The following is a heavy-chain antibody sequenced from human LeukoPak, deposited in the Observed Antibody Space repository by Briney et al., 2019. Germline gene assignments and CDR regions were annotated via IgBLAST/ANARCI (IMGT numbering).Heavy chain of an antibody. CDR3: ARVGAHDAFDI. Sequence: GASVKVSCKASGYTFTDYYMHWVRQAPGQGLEWMGWINPNSGGTNYAQKFQGRVTMTRDMSTSTVYMELSSLRSEDTAVYYCARVGAHDAFDIWGQGTMVTVSS. J-gene: IGHJ3*02. CDR1: GYTFTDYY. V-gene: IGHV1-2*02. D-gene: IGHD1-26*01. CDR2: INPNSGGT.